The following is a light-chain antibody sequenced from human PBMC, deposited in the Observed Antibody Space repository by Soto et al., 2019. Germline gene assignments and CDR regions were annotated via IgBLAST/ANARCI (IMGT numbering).Light chain of an antibody. V-gene: IGLV3-1*01. CDR1: KLGDKY. CDR2: QDS. J-gene: IGLJ1*01. Sequence: SYELTQPPSVSVSPGQTASITSSGDKLGDKYACWYQQKPGQSPVLVIYQDSKRPSGIPERFSGSNSGNTATLTISGTQAMDEADYYCQAWDSSTSTYVFGSGTKLTVL. CDR3: QAWDSSTSTYV.